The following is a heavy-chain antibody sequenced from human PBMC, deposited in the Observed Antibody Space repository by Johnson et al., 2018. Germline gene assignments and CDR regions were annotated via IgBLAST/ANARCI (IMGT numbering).Heavy chain of an antibody. Sequence: EVQLLESGGGVVQPGRSLRLSCAASGFTFDDYAMHWVRQAPGKGLEWVSGISWNSGSIGYADSVKGRFTISRDNAKNSLYLQMNSLRAEDTALYYCAKVEWYGVDVWGQGTTVTVSS. V-gene: IGHV3-9*01. CDR3: AKVEWYGVDV. D-gene: IGHD3-3*01. J-gene: IGHJ6*02. CDR1: GFTFDDYA. CDR2: ISWNSGSI.